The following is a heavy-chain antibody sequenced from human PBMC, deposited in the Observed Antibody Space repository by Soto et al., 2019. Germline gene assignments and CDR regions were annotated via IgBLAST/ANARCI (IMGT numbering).Heavy chain of an antibody. CDR3: ARGGSLYWYFDL. Sequence: QVQLVQSGAEVKKPGASVKVSCKASGYTFTHYAMHWVRQAPGQRLEWMGWINAGNGNTKYSQQFQGRVTITRDTSVSTAHMELSSLRSEDTAVYYCARGGSLYWYFDLWGRGTMVTVSS. D-gene: IGHD1-26*01. V-gene: IGHV1-3*01. CDR2: INAGNGNT. CDR1: GYTFTHYA. J-gene: IGHJ2*01.